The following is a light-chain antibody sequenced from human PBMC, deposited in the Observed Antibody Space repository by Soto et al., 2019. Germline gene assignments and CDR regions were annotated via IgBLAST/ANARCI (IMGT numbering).Light chain of an antibody. CDR2: GAS. CDR3: QQYKNWPL. Sequence: EIVMTQSPATLSVSPWERATLSCRASQSVSSNLAWHQQKPGQAPRILMYGASVRATGVPTRFSGSGSGTVFTLTISSLQSEDFAVYYCQQYKNWPLFGQGTRLEIK. CDR1: QSVSSN. J-gene: IGKJ5*01. V-gene: IGKV3-15*01.